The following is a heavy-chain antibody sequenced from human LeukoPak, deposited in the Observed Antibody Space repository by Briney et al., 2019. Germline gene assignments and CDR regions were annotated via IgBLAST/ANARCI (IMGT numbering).Heavy chain of an antibody. V-gene: IGHV1-2*02. J-gene: IGHJ4*02. CDR2: INPNSGGT. Sequence: ASVKVSCKASGYTFTGYYMHWVRQAPGQGLEWTGWINPNSGGTNYAQKFQGRVTMTRDTSISTAYMELSSLRSEDTAVYYCAREPYSSSWYPFDYWGQGTLVTVSS. CDR1: GYTFTGYY. D-gene: IGHD6-13*01. CDR3: AREPYSSSWYPFDY.